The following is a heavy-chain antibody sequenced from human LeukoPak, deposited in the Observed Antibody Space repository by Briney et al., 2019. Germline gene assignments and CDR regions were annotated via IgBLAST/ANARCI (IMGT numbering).Heavy chain of an antibody. Sequence: GASVKVSCKASGYTFTDYYMHWVRQAPGQGLEWMGWINPNSDGTNYAQKFQGRVAMTRDTSITTAFVELSRLRFDDTAVYYCARAPAGGKLRFFDYWGQGTLVTVSS. V-gene: IGHV1-2*02. CDR1: GYTFTDYY. CDR3: ARAPAGGKLRFFDY. CDR2: INPNSDGT. J-gene: IGHJ4*02. D-gene: IGHD3-3*01.